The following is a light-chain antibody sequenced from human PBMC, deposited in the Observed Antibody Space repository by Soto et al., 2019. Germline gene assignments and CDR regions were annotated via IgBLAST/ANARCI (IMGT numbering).Light chain of an antibody. J-gene: IGKJ4*01. CDR2: DAS. CDR3: QQYNRYELT. CDR1: QSIRSW. V-gene: IGKV1-5*01. Sequence: DTQMTQSPSTLSASVGDRVTITCRASQSIRSWLAWYQQKPGKAPKLLIFDASSLESGVPSRFSGSGSGTEFTLTISSLQPDDFATYYCQQYNRYELTFGGGTKVDIK.